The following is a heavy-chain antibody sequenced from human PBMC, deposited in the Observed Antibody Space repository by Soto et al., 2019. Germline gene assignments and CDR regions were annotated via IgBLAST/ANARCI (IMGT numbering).Heavy chain of an antibody. CDR3: ARGLYGANWFDP. CDR2: ISYDGSNK. D-gene: IGHD4-17*01. CDR1: GFTFSSYA. V-gene: IGHV3-30-3*01. J-gene: IGHJ5*02. Sequence: PGGSLRLSCAASGFTFSSYAMHWVRQAPGKGLEWVAVISYDGSNKYYADSVKGRFTISRDNSKNTLYLQMNSLRAEDTAVYYCARGLYGANWFDPWGQGTLVTVSS.